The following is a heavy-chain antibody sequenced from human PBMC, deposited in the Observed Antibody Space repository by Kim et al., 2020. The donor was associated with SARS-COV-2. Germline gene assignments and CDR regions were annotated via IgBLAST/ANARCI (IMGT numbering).Heavy chain of an antibody. J-gene: IGHJ4*02. CDR2: IWYDGSNK. D-gene: IGHD2-2*01. CDR1: GFTFSSYG. CDR3: ARDEENCSSTSCYLDTATGFDY. Sequence: GGSLRLSCAASGFTFSSYGMHWVRQAPGKGLEWVAVIWYDGSNKYYADSVKGRFTISRDNSKNTQYLQMNSLRAEDTAVYYCARDEENCSSTSCYLDTATGFDYWGQGALVTVSS. V-gene: IGHV3-33*01.